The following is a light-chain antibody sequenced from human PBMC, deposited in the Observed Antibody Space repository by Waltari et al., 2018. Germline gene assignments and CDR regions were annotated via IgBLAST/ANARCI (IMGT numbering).Light chain of an antibody. J-gene: IGKJ1*01. CDR2: KAS. CDR1: ENVNNY. V-gene: IGKV1-39*01. Sequence: DIQMTQSPSSLSASVGDRVTITCRARENVNNYLNWYQQKPGKAPKLLIYKASTLQSGVPSRFSGSGSGTDYTFTISSLQSEDVATYYCQHNYGTPWTFGQGTKVEIK. CDR3: QHNYGTPWT.